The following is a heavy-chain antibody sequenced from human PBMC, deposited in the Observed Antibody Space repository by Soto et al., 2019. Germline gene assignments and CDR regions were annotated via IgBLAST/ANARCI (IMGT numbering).Heavy chain of an antibody. Sequence: GGSLRLSCAASGFTFSSYSMNWVRQAPGKGLEWVSSISSSSSYIYYADSVKGRFTISRDNAKNSLYLQMNSLRAEDTAVYYCARDRRVVVVPAAISYYYGMDVWGQGTTVTVSS. CDR2: ISSSSSYI. CDR1: GFTFSSYS. CDR3: ARDRRVVVVPAAISYYYGMDV. D-gene: IGHD2-2*02. J-gene: IGHJ6*02. V-gene: IGHV3-21*01.